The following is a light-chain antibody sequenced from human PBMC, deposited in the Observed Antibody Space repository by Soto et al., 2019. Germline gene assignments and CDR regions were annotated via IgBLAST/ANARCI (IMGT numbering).Light chain of an antibody. V-gene: IGLV2-8*01. Sequence: QSALTQPPSASGSPGQSVTISCTGTSSDVGAYNYVSWYQQHPGKAVKLMIYEVSERPSGVPDRFSGSQSGNTASLTVSGLQAEDEADYYCSSYSGSYTVIFGGGTKLTVL. CDR1: SSDVGAYNY. CDR2: EVS. CDR3: SSYSGSYTVI. J-gene: IGLJ2*01.